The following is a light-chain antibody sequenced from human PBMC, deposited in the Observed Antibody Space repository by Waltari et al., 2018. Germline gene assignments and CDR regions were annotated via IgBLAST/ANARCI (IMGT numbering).Light chain of an antibody. V-gene: IGKV3-11*01. CDR2: EAS. CDR3: QQRSNWPPIT. CDR1: QSVGSS. J-gene: IGKJ5*01. Sequence: EIVLTQSPVTLSLAPGERATLSCWASQSVGSSLAWYQQKPGQAPRPLMYEASNRATGVPARFNGSGSGTDFTLTIISLQSEDSAVYYCQQRSNWPPITFGQGTRLEIK.